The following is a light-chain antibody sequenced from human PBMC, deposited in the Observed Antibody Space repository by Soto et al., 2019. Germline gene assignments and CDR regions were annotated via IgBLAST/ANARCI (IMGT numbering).Light chain of an antibody. J-gene: IGKJ5*01. CDR3: QQSNSFPIT. CDR2: AAS. Sequence: VISLTQSPCLRSASTGDRGTISCRMSQVISSYLAWYQQKPGKAPELLIYAASTLQSGVPARFSGSGSGTDFTLTISSLQPEDFATYFCQQSNSFPITFGQGTRLEIK. CDR1: QVISSY. V-gene: IGKV1D-8*03.